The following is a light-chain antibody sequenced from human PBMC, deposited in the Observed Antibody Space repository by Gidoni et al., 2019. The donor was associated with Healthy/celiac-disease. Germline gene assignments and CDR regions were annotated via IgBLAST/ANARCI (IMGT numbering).Light chain of an antibody. CDR1: QSISSY. J-gene: IGKJ1*01. V-gene: IGKV1-39*01. CDR3: QQSYSTPPWT. CDR2: AAS. Sequence: QMTQSPSSLSASVGDRVTITCRASQSISSYLNWYQQKPGKAPKLLIYAASSLQSGVPSRFSGSGSGTDFTLTISSLQPEDFATYYCQQSYSTPPWTFGQGTKVEIE.